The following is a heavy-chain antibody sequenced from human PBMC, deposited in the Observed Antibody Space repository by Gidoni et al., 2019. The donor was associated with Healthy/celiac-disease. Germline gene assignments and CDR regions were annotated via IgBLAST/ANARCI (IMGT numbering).Heavy chain of an antibody. V-gene: IGHV3-15*01. CDR2: IKSKTDGGTT. CDR3: TTDRRFGELSLYYYGMDV. Sequence: GKGLEWVGRIKSKTDGGTTDYAAPVKGRFTISRDDSKNTLYLQMNSLKTEDTAVYYCTTDRRFGELSLYYYGMDVWGQGTTVTVSS. D-gene: IGHD3-10*01. J-gene: IGHJ6*02.